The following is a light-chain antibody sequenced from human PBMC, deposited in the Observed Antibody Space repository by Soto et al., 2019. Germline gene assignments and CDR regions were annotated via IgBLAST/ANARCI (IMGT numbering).Light chain of an antibody. CDR1: RSISTW. V-gene: IGKV1-5*03. Sequence: DIQMTQSPSTLSASVGDRVTLTCRASRSISTWLAWYQQKPGKAPNLLIYKASSLESGVPSRFSGSGSGTEFTLTISSLQPEDFAIYYCQHYNSYSWTFGQGTKVEI. J-gene: IGKJ1*01. CDR3: QHYNSYSWT. CDR2: KAS.